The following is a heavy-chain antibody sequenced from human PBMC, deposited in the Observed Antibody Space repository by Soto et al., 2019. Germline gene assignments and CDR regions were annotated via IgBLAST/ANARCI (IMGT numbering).Heavy chain of an antibody. V-gene: IGHV3-30*18. CDR1: GFTFNNYG. D-gene: IGHD2-2*01. J-gene: IGHJ6*02. Sequence: QPGGSLRLSCAASGFTFNNYGMHWVRQAPGKGLEWVAVISYDGGDKYYGDSVKGRFTISRDNSKNTLYLQMNSLRAEDTAAYYCAKVTGYCSSSSCRRDYYYYYGMDVWGQGTTVTVS. CDR2: ISYDGGDK. CDR3: AKVTGYCSSSSCRRDYYYYYGMDV.